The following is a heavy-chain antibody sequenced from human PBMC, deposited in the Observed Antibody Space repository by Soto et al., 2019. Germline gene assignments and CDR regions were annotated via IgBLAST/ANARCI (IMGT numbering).Heavy chain of an antibody. Sequence: QVQLVQSGAEVKKPGSSIKVSCRASGGTFSTYGISWVRQAPGHGLEWMGGIIPIFRTTNYAQKFQGRVTMTADESTKTAYMELSSLRSEDTAVYYCARDDXXXXTGGSCKYYYGMDVRGQGTTVTVSS. V-gene: IGHV1-69*01. CDR2: IIPIFRTT. D-gene: IGHD2-15*01. CDR1: GGTFSTYG. J-gene: IGHJ6*02. CDR3: ARDDXXXXTGGSCKYYYGMDV.